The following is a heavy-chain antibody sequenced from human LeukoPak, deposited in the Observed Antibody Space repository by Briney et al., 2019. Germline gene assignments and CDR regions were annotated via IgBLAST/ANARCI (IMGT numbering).Heavy chain of an antibody. CDR3: ASSKWQQPFDS. J-gene: IGHJ4*02. V-gene: IGHV4-59*08. D-gene: IGHD6-13*01. Sequence: SETLSLTCTVSGGSISSYYWSWIRQPPGRGLEGIGFIYYSGSTHYNPSLKSRATISLDTSKNQFSLKRSSVTAADTAVYYCASSKWQQPFDSWGLGTLVTVSS. CDR1: GGSISSYY. CDR2: IYYSGST.